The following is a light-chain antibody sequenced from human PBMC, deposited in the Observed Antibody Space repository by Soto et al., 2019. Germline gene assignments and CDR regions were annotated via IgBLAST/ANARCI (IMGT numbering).Light chain of an antibody. CDR2: EVS. CDR3: SSFTSRFTFV. J-gene: IGLJ1*01. Sequence: QSALTQPASVSGSPGQSITISCTLTNSDVGGYSYVSWYQHHPGKAPKLMIYEVSNRPSGVSNRFSGSKSGNTASLTISGLQAEDEADYYCSSFTSRFTFVFGTGTKVTVL. CDR1: NSDVGGYSY. V-gene: IGLV2-14*01.